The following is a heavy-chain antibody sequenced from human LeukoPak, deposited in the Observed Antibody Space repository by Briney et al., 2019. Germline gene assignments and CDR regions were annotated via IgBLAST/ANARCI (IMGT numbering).Heavy chain of an antibody. CDR3: ARDHGYCSSTSCFNNWFDP. CDR1: GFTFSDYY. D-gene: IGHD2-2*03. J-gene: IGHJ5*02. V-gene: IGHV3-11*04. Sequence: GGSLRLSCAASGFTFSDYYMSWIRQAPGKGLEWVSYISSSGSTIYYADSVKGRFTISRDNAKNSLYLQMNSLRAEDTAVYYCARDHGYCSSTSCFNNWFDPWGQGTLVTVSS. CDR2: ISSSGSTI.